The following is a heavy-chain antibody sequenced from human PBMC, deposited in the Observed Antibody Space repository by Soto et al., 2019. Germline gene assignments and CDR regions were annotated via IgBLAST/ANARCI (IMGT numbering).Heavy chain of an antibody. CDR2: ISWNSGSI. Sequence: GGSLRLSCAASGFTFDDYAMHWVRQAPGKGLEWVSGISWNSGSIGYADSVKGRFTISRDNAKNSLYLQMNSLRAEDTALYYCAKASYPGYYYYMDVWGKGTTVTVSS. CDR1: GFTFDDYA. V-gene: IGHV3-9*01. CDR3: AKASYPGYYYYMDV. J-gene: IGHJ6*03. D-gene: IGHD2-2*01.